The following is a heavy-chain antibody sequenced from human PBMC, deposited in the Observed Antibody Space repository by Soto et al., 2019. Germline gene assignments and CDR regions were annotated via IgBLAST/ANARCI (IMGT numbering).Heavy chain of an antibody. CDR2: ISFDGANK. D-gene: IGHD2-21*02. CDR3: ASLFCGVDCFSLGDGLDG. Sequence: QVQLVESGGGVVQPGRSLRLYCGASGFTFTSFALHWVRQAPGKGLEWVAIISFDGANKYYADSVKGRFTIYRDNAKTTLYLQLNSLRMEDTAVYDCASLFCGVDCFSLGDGLDGWGQGTTVTVS. CDR1: GFTFTSFA. V-gene: IGHV3-30-3*01. J-gene: IGHJ6*02.